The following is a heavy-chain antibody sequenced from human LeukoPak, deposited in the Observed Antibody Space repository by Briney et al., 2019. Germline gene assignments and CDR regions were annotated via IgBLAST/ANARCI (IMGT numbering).Heavy chain of an antibody. V-gene: IGHV3-30*02. CDR3: AKPTAGSPTAAGLDY. CDR1: GLTFSRYG. D-gene: IGHD4-17*01. CDR2: ISFSGSNV. Sequence: GGSLRLSCAASGLTFSRYGMYWVRQAPGKGLEWVSYISFSGSNVHYADSVKGRFTISRDNSKSTLFLQMNSLRPEDTAVYYCAKPTAGSPTAAGLDYWGQGTLSPSRQ. J-gene: IGHJ4*02.